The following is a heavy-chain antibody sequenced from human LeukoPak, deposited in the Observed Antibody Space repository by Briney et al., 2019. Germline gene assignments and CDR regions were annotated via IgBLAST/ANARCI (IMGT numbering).Heavy chain of an antibody. CDR1: GFTFSDYY. Sequence: PGGSLRLSCAASGFTFSDYYMSWIRQAPGKGLEWVSYISSSGSTIYYADSVKGRFTISRDNSKNTLYLQMNSLRAEDTAVYYCAILRGTGPPDDYWGQGTLVTVSS. CDR3: AILRGTGPPDDY. D-gene: IGHD1-1*01. CDR2: ISSSGSTI. V-gene: IGHV3-11*01. J-gene: IGHJ4*02.